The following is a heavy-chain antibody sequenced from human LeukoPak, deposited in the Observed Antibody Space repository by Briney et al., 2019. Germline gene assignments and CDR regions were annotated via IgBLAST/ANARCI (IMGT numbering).Heavy chain of an antibody. J-gene: IGHJ6*02. V-gene: IGHV1-18*01. CDR1: GYTFASYG. CDR2: ISAFNGNT. D-gene: IGHD2-2*01. Sequence: SVAVSCKASGYTFASYGISWVRQAPGQGLEWMGWISAFNGNTHYAQKFRGRVTMTTDTSTSTAYMELRSLRSDDTAVYYCARDGSFRCSATSCYSGYYYYGMDVWGQGTTVTVSS. CDR3: ARDGSFRCSATSCYSGYYYYGMDV.